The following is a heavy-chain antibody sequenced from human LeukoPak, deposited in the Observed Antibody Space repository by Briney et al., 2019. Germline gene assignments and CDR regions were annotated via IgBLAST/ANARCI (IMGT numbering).Heavy chain of an antibody. D-gene: IGHD1-14*01. J-gene: IGHJ4*02. Sequence: GGSLRLSCAASGNYWMHWVRQAPGKGLVWVSHINSDGSWTSYADSVKGRFTIFRDNPKNTLFLQVNSLRVEDTAVYYCAKGGLTTPLHYWGQGTLVTVSS. CDR2: INSDGSWT. CDR1: GNYW. CDR3: AKGGLTTPLHY. V-gene: IGHV3-74*01.